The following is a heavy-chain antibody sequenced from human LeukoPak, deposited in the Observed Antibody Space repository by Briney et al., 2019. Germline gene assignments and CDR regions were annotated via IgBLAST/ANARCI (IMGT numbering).Heavy chain of an antibody. J-gene: IGHJ4*02. CDR2: ISVSGGTT. CDR1: GFTFSDYA. CDR3: AKGTRGYSAYTFDY. Sequence: GSLRLSCAASGFTFSDYAMSWVRQAPGEGLEWVSVISVSGGTTYYADSVKGRFTISRDSSKNTLYLQMTSLRADDTAVYYCAKGTRGYSAYTFDYWGQGALVTVSS. V-gene: IGHV3-23*01. D-gene: IGHD5-12*01.